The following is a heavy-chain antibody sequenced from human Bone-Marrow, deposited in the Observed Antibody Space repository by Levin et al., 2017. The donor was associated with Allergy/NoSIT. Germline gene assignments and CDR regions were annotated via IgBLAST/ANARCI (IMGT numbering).Heavy chain of an antibody. CDR2: IYPGDSDT. J-gene: IGHJ4*02. V-gene: IGHV5-51*01. CDR1: GYSFANYW. D-gene: IGHD1-26*01. CDR3: ARLVGPTTYYFDY. Sequence: GESLKISCKGSGYSFANYWIGWVRQMPGKGLEWMGFIYPGDSDTTYSPSFQDQVAISADKSISTSYLHWSSLKASDTAMYYCARLVGPTTYYFDYWGQGTLVTVSS.